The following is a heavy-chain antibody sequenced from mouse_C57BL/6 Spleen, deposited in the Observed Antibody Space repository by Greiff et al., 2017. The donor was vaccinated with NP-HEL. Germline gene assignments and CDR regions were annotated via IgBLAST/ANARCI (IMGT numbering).Heavy chain of an antibody. CDR2: INPGSGGT. V-gene: IGHV1-54*01. CDR3: ARGSNTGKYHARDY. Sequence: VQLQQSGAELVRPGTSVKVSCKASGYAFTNYLIEWVKQRPGQGLEWIGVINPGSGGTNYNEKFKGKATLTADQSSSTAYMQLSSLTSEDSAVYVGARGSNTGKYHARDYWGQGTSVTVSS. D-gene: IGHD2-5*01. CDR1: GYAFTNYL. J-gene: IGHJ4*01.